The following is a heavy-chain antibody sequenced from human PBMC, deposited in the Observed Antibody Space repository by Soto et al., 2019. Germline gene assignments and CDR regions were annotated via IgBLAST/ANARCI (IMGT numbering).Heavy chain of an antibody. CDR2: ISSSAART. V-gene: IGHV3-23*01. CDR3: AKTLGLVDPFDY. J-gene: IGHJ4*02. Sequence: TGGSLRLSCAASGFTFSSSAMSWVRQAPGKGLEWVSSISSSAARTYYPDSVRGRFTISRDNSKNTLSLQMNSLRAEDTAVYYCAKTLGLVDPFDYWGQGTLVTVSS. CDR1: GFTFSSSA. D-gene: IGHD2-8*02.